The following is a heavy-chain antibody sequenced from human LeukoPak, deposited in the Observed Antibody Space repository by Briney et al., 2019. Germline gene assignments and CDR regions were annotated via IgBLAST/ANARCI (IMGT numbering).Heavy chain of an antibody. J-gene: IGHJ4*02. V-gene: IGHV3-23*01. Sequence: PGGSLRLSCAASGFTFSTYAMTWVRQAPGKGLEWVSSFSGSFSSTYYADSVKGRFTVSRDNSKATLYLQMNSLRADDTAVYFCAKRGSSWSYFDYWGQGTLVTVSS. D-gene: IGHD6-13*01. CDR2: FSGSFSST. CDR1: GFTFSTYA. CDR3: AKRGSSWSYFDY.